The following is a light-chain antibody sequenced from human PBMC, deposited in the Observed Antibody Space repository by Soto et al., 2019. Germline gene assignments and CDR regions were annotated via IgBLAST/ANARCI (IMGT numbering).Light chain of an antibody. Sequence: QSALTQPASVSGSPGQSITISCTGTTSDVGTYNLVSWYQHHPGKAPKLIIYDVTKRPSGVSDRFSGSKSGNTASLTIFGLQTEDEADYHCCSYTGRNSLVFGGGTKLTVL. CDR1: TSDVGTYNL. V-gene: IGLV2-23*02. CDR3: CSYTGRNSLV. J-gene: IGLJ3*02. CDR2: DVT.